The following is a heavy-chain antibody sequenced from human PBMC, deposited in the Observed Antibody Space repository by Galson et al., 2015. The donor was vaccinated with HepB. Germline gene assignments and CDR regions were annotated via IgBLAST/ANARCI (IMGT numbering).Heavy chain of an antibody. CDR1: RFTFSNYV. CDR2: ISGSGGST. Sequence: SCAASRFTFSNYVMNWARQAPGKGLEWVSSISGSGGSTYYAGSVKGRFTISRDNSKNTLYLQMNSLRAEDTAVYYCAKNSGSSWFVPYHFDSWGQGTLVAVSS. D-gene: IGHD6-13*01. J-gene: IGHJ4*02. V-gene: IGHV3-23*01. CDR3: AKNSGSSWFVPYHFDS.